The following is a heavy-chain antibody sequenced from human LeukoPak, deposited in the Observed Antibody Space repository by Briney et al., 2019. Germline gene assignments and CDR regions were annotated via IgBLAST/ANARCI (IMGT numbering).Heavy chain of an antibody. CDR1: GGSISSYY. CDR2: IYYSGST. J-gene: IGHJ3*02. CDR3: ARPVAGTVDAFDI. D-gene: IGHD6-19*01. Sequence: SETLSLTCTVSGGSISSYYWSWIRQTPGKGLEWIGDIYYSGSTNYNPSLKSRVTISVDTSKNQFSLKLSSVTAADTAVFYCARPVAGTVDAFDIWGQGTMVTVSS. V-gene: IGHV4-59*08.